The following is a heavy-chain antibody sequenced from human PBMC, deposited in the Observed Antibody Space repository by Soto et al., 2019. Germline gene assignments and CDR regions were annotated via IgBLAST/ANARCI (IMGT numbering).Heavy chain of an antibody. CDR2: IKQDGSEK. J-gene: IGHJ4*02. D-gene: IGHD3-10*01. V-gene: IGHV3-7*01. Sequence: EVQLVESGGGLVQPGGSLRLSCAASGFTFSSYWMSWVRQAPGKGLEWVANIKQDGSEKYYVDSVKGRFTISRDNAKKSLYLQMNSLRAEDTAVYYCARDSPLWFGELLSVFDYWGQGTLVTVSS. CDR3: ARDSPLWFGELLSVFDY. CDR1: GFTFSSYW.